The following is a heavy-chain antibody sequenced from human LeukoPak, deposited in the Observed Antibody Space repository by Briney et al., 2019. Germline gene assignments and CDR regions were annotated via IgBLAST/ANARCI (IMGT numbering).Heavy chain of an antibody. CDR2: IGSSGSAM. V-gene: IGHV3-48*03. Sequence: GGSLRLSCAASGFTFSSYEMNWVRQAPGKGLEWVSYIGSSGSAMYYADSVRGRFTISRDNAKDSLFLQMNSLRDEDTAVYYCARDYDSSGYQSDYFDYWGQGTLVTVSS. D-gene: IGHD3-22*01. J-gene: IGHJ4*02. CDR3: ARDYDSSGYQSDYFDY. CDR1: GFTFSSYE.